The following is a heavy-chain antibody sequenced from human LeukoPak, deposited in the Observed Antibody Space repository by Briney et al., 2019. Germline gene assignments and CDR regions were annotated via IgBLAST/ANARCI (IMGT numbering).Heavy chain of an antibody. CDR1: GFIFSDFA. V-gene: IGHV3-73*01. D-gene: IGHD1-26*01. CDR3: ARPRSGFHF. J-gene: IGHJ4*02. CDR2: IRTKVDSYAT. Sequence: PGGSLRLSCAASGFIFSDFAMHWVRQASGKGLEWVGRIRTKVDSYATTYAASVKGRFTVSRDDSKNTAYLEMNSLKSEDTAVYYCARPRSGFHFWGQGTLVTVSS.